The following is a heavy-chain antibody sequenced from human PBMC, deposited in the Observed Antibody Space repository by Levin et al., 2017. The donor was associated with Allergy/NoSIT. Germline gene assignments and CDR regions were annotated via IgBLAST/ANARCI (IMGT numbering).Heavy chain of an antibody. CDR2: ISGSADST. V-gene: IGHV3-23*01. D-gene: IGHD5-24*01. J-gene: IGHJ4*02. CDR1: GFTFSDYA. Sequence: PGGSLRLSCAASGFTFSDYAMSWVRQAPGKGLQWVSGISGSADSTYYAASVKGRFTISRDNSKNTLYLQMNSLRAEDTAVYYCARCDGNNPAVYAVNDYWGQGTLVTVSS. CDR3: ARCDGNNPAVYAVNDY.